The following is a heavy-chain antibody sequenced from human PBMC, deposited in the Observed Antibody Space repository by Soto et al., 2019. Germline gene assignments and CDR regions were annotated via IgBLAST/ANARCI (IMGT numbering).Heavy chain of an antibody. J-gene: IGHJ6*03. Sequence: QVQLLQSGAEVRKPGSSVKVSCKASGGTFSNHTISWVRHAPGQGLEWMGRIIPILNIANYAQKFEGRVTITADKSTITAYMELSSLRSEDTAVYYCARVAEMGTVTNGSYYYMDVWGKGTTVTGS. V-gene: IGHV1-69*02. CDR3: ARVAEMGTVTNGSYYYMDV. CDR1: GGTFSNHT. CDR2: IIPILNIA. D-gene: IGHD4-17*01.